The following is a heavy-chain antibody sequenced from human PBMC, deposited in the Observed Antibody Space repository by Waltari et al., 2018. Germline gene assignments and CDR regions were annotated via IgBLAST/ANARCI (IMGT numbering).Heavy chain of an antibody. CDR3: ARESAFSTSWYPGFDP. V-gene: IGHV1-2*06. D-gene: IGHD2-2*01. CDR2: INPNRGDT. Sequence: QVQLVQSGAEVKKPGASVQVSCKASGYTLPPYYMHWVRQAPGQGLEWMGRINPNRGDTNYARKFQDRVTMTRDTSVNTAYMVVGRLTSDDTAVYFCARESAFSTSWYPGFDPWGQGTLVTVAS. CDR1: GYTLPPYY. J-gene: IGHJ5*02.